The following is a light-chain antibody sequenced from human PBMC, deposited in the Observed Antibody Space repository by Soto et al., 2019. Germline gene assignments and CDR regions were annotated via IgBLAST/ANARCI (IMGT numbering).Light chain of an antibody. Sequence: QSVLTQPPSVSGAPGQRVAISCTGSSSNIGAGFDVHWYQQLPGTAPKLLIYANTNRPSGVPDRFSGSKSGTSASLAITGRQAEDDADYYCQSYDSSLSGVIFGGGTKLTV. J-gene: IGLJ2*01. V-gene: IGLV1-40*01. CDR1: SSNIGAGFD. CDR3: QSYDSSLSGVI. CDR2: ANT.